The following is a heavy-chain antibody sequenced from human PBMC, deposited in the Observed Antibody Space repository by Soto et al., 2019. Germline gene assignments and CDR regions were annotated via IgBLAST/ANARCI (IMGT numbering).Heavy chain of an antibody. V-gene: IGHV3-30*04. CDR2: ISYDGRQK. D-gene: IGHD3-22*01. Sequence: QVQLVESGGGVVQPGRSLRLSCAASRFTFSRYAMHWVRQAPGKGLEWVAVISYDGRQKHYVDSVKGRFTITRDESDNTLYLQMSSVRPEDTAVYYCAKDGYFDTYYFDHWGQGTLVTVSS. CDR3: AKDGYFDTYYFDH. CDR1: RFTFSRYA. J-gene: IGHJ4*02.